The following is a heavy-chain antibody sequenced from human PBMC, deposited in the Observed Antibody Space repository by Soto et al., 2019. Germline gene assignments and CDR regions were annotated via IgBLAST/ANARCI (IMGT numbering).Heavy chain of an antibody. J-gene: IGHJ6*02. Sequence: SVKVSCKASGGTFSSYTISWVRQAPGQGLEWMGRIIPILGIANYAQKFQGRVTITADKSTSTAYMELNSLRAEDTAVYYCAFGEESRYYYYGMDVWGQGTTVTVSS. D-gene: IGHD3-10*01. CDR3: AFGEESRYYYYGMDV. CDR1: GGTFSSYT. V-gene: IGHV1-69*02. CDR2: IIPILGIA.